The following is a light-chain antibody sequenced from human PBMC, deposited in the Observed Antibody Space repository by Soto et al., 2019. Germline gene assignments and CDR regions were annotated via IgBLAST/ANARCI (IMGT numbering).Light chain of an antibody. J-gene: IGKJ3*01. V-gene: IGKV1-39*01. CDR2: AAS. CDR1: QSISSY. Sequence: DIQMTQSPSSLSASVGDRVTITCRASQSISSYLNWYQQKPGKAPKLLIYAASSLQSGVPSRFSGSGSGTDFTLTTSRLKTEYFVTYYSQQSYSTPTFGPGTKVDIK. CDR3: QQSYSTPT.